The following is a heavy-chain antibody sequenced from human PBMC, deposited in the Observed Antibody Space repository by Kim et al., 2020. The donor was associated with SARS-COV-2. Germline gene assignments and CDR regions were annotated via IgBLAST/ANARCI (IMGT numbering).Heavy chain of an antibody. CDR2: IKQDGSEI. V-gene: IGHV3-7*03. Sequence: GGSLRLSCAASGFTFSSYWMSWVRQAPGKGLEWVANIKQDGSEIYYVDSVKGRFTISRDNAKNSLYLQMNSLRAEDTAVYYCVRYCGGDCYYFDYWGQGTLVTVSS. CDR1: GFTFSSYW. CDR3: VRYCGGDCYYFDY. D-gene: IGHD2-21*02. J-gene: IGHJ4*02.